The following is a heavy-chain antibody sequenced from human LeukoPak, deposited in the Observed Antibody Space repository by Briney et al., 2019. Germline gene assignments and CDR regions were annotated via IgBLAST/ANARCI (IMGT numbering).Heavy chain of an antibody. V-gene: IGHV4-30-2*01. CDR2: IYHSGST. D-gene: IGHD6-19*01. CDR3: ARLMTVAGYYYYMDV. Sequence: PSETLSLTCTVSGGSISSGGYYWSWIRQPPGKGLEWIGYIYHSGSTYYNPSLKSRVTISVDRSKNQFSLKLSSVTAADTAVYYCARLMTVAGYYYYMDVWGKGTTVTVSS. CDR1: GGSISSGGYY. J-gene: IGHJ6*03.